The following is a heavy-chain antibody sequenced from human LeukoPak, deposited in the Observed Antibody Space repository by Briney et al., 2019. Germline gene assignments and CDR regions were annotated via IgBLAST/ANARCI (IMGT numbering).Heavy chain of an antibody. CDR1: GGSITDYY. CDR3: ARDRGKGYYYDSSGPSVGMDV. Sequence: PSETLSLTCTISGGSITDYYWNWIRQSAGKGLEWIGRKSVSGHTNYRSSLESRVTMSVDASKNQFSLRLTSVTAADTAVYYCARDRGKGYYYDSSGPSVGMDVWGQGTTVTVSS. CDR2: KSVSGHT. V-gene: IGHV4-4*07. D-gene: IGHD3-22*01. J-gene: IGHJ6*02.